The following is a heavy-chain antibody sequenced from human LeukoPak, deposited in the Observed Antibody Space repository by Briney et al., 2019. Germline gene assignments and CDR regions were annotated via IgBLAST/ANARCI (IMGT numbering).Heavy chain of an antibody. CDR2: IYHSGST. J-gene: IGHJ4*02. Sequence: SETLSLTCAVYGGSFSGYYWSWIRQPPGKGLEWIGSIYHSGSTYYNPSLKSRVTISVDTSKNQFSLKLSSVTAADTAVYYCAREDYYDSSGYYQDYWGQGTLVTVSS. D-gene: IGHD3-22*01. V-gene: IGHV4-34*01. CDR3: AREDYYDSSGYYQDY. CDR1: GGSFSGYY.